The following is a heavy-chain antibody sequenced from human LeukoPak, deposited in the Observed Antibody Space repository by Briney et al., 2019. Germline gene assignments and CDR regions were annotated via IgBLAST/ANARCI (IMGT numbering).Heavy chain of an antibody. CDR3: ARSAKRPPRGLGIAAAGYDY. V-gene: IGHV1-69*04. J-gene: IGHJ4*02. CDR2: IIPILGIA. CDR1: GGTFSSYA. Sequence: PGASVKVSCKASGGTFSSYAISWVRQAPGQGLEWMGRIIPILGIANYAQKFQGRVTITADKSTSTAYMELSSLRSEDTAVYYCARSAKRPPRGLGIAAAGYDYWGQGTLVTVSS. D-gene: IGHD6-13*01.